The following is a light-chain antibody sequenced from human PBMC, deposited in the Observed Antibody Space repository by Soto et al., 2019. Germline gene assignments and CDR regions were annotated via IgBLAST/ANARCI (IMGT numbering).Light chain of an antibody. J-gene: IGKJ1*01. CDR2: GAS. CDR1: QSVDSNY. V-gene: IGKV3-20*01. Sequence: EIVLTQSPCTLSLSPGEGATLSCRASQSVDSNYLAWYQQKPGQAPRLLIYGASSRATDIPDRFSGSGSGTDFTLTISRLEPEDFAVYYCHQYGSSPATFGQGTKVDIK. CDR3: HQYGSSPAT.